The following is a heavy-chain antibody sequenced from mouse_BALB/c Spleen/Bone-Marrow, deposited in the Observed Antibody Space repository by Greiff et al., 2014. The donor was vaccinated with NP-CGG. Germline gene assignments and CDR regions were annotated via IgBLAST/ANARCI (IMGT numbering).Heavy chain of an antibody. V-gene: IGHV1S81*02. J-gene: IGHJ4*01. CDR2: ISPSNGRS. D-gene: IGHD2-12*01. CDR3: TRSELRRGGYALDY. CDR1: GYSFTSYW. Sequence: QVQLQQSRAELVKPGASVKLSCKASGYSFTSYWMHWVKQRPGQGLEWIGEISPSNGRSNYNEKFKSKATLTVDKFSSTAYMQLSGLTSEDSAVYYCTRSELRRGGYALDYWGLGTSVTVSS.